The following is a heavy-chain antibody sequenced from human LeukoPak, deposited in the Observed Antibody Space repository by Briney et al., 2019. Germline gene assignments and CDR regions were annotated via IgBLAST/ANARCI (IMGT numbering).Heavy chain of an antibody. J-gene: IGHJ3*02. D-gene: IGHD3-3*01. V-gene: IGHV1-2*02. CDR1: GYTFTGYY. CDR3: ASSGFLEWSDAFDI. Sequence: ASVNVSCKASGYTFTGYYMHWVRQAPGQGLEWMGWINPNSGGTNYAQKFQGRVTMTRDTSISTAYMELSRLRSDDTAVYYCASSGFLEWSDAFDIWGQGTMVTVSS. CDR2: INPNSGGT.